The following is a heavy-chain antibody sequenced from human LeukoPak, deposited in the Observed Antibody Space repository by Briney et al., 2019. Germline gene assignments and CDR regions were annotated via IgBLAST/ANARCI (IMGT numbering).Heavy chain of an antibody. D-gene: IGHD2-15*01. Sequence: ASVKVSCKASGYTFTGYYMHWVRQAPGQGLEWMGWINPNSGGTNYAQKFRGRVTMTRDTSISTAYMELSRLRSDDTAVYYCARGVGPTPHYMDVWGKGTTVTVSS. CDR3: ARGVGPTPHYMDV. J-gene: IGHJ6*03. V-gene: IGHV1-2*02. CDR2: INPNSGGT. CDR1: GYTFTGYY.